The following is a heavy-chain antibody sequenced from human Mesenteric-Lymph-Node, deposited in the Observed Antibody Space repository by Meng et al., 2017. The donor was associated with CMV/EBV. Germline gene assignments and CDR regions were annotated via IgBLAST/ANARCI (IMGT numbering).Heavy chain of an antibody. CDR1: AYSISSGYY. Sequence: SETLSLTCAVSAYSISSGYYWDWIRQPPGKGLEWIGSVHHSGSTYYNPSLKSRVTISVDTSKNQFSLKLSSVTAADTAVYYCARTDYYSYYGMDVWGQGTTVTVSS. V-gene: IGHV4-38-2*01. CDR3: ARTDYYSYYGMDV. J-gene: IGHJ6*02. CDR2: VHHSGST.